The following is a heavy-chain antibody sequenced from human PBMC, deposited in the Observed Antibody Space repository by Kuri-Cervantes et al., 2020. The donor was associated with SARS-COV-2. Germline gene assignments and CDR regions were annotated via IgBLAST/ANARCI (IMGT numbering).Heavy chain of an antibody. V-gene: IGHV3-11*04. CDR2: IGPSGTPK. CDR3: ARAYGDYVFREGLDS. J-gene: IGHJ4*02. D-gene: IGHD4-17*01. CDR1: GFIFSDYY. Sequence: GESLKISCTASGFIFSDYYMTWIRQAPGKGLEWVSNIGPSGTPKYYADSVKGRFIISRDNAKNSLYLQMNSLRVEDTALYYCARAYGDYVFREGLDSWGQGTLVTVSS.